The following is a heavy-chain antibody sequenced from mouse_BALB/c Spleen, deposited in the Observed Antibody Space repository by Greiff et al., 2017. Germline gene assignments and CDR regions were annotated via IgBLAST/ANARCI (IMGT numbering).Heavy chain of an antibody. CDR1: GFTFSDYY. J-gene: IGHJ2*01. CDR2: ISDGGSYT. CDR3: ARDLGHYFDY. V-gene: IGHV5-4*02. D-gene: IGHD4-1*01. Sequence: EVQVVESGGGLVKPGGSLKLSCAASGFTFSDYYMYWVRQTPEKRLEWVATISDGGSYTYYPDSVKGRFTISRDNAKNNLYLQMSSLKSEDTAMYYCARDLGHYFDYWGQGTTLTVSS.